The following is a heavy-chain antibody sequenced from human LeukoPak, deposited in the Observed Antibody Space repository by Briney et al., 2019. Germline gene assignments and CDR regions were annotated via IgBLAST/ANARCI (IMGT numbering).Heavy chain of an antibody. CDR1: GYTFTGYY. CDR2: INPNSGGT. D-gene: IGHD3-22*01. V-gene: IGHV1-2*06. CDR3: ARVMYYYDSSGYYRYWYFDL. Sequence: ASVKVSCKASGYTFTGYYMHWVRQAPGQGLEWMGRINPNSGGTNYAQKFQGRVTMTRDTSISTAYMELSRLGSDDTAVYYCARVMYYYDSSGYYRYWYFDLWGRGTLVTVSS. J-gene: IGHJ2*01.